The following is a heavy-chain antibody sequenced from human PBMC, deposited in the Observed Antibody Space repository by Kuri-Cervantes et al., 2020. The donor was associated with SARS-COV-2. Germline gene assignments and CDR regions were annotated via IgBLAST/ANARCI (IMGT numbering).Heavy chain of an antibody. CDR2: ITNSGSNK. J-gene: IGHJ6*03. CDR3: AEEGGGYMDF. D-gene: IGHD3-16*01. Sequence: GESLKISCAASGFTFSSYAMNWVRQAPGKGLEWVSVITNSGSNKYYADSVKGRFTISRDNSKNTLYLQMNSLRAEDTAVYYCAEEGGGYMDFWGKGTRVTVSS. V-gene: IGHV3-30*04. CDR1: GFTFSSYA.